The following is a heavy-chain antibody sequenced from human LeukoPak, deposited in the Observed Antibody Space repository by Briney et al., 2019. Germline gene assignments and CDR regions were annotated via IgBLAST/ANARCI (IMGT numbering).Heavy chain of an antibody. CDR3: AREMDYYDSSGEGAFDI. D-gene: IGHD3-22*01. J-gene: IGHJ3*02. V-gene: IGHV1-2*02. CDR2: INPNSGGT. CDR1: GYTFTGYY. Sequence: ASVKVSCKASGYTFTGYYMHWVRQAPGQGLEWMGWINPNSGGTNYAQKFQGRVTMTRDTSISTAYMELSRLRSDDTAVYYCAREMDYYDSSGEGAFDIWGQGTMVTVSS.